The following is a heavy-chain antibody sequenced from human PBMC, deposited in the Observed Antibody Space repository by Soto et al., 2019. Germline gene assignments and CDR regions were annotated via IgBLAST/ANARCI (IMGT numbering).Heavy chain of an antibody. Sequence: ASVKVSCKASGYTFTNYGISCVLQSPLQGLDWMGWISAYNGNTNYAQKLQGRVTMTTDTSTSTAYMELRSLRSDDTAVYYCARWRYCSSTSCRGFDPWGQGTLVTVSS. CDR2: ISAYNGNT. CDR3: ARWRYCSSTSCRGFDP. V-gene: IGHV1-18*01. CDR1: GYTFTNYG. D-gene: IGHD2-2*01. J-gene: IGHJ5*02.